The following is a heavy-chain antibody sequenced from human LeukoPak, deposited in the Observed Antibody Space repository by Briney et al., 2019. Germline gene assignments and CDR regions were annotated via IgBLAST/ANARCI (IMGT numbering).Heavy chain of an antibody. CDR1: GFTFSSFG. CDR2: IRYDGSNK. Sequence: GGSLRLSCAASGFTFSSFGMHWVRQAPGKGLEWVAFIRYDGSNKYYADSVKGRFTISGDNSKNTLYLQMNSLRAEDTAVYYCHMTTAPILSKRGPLESAFDIWGQGTMVTVSS. D-gene: IGHD4-17*01. V-gene: IGHV3-30*02. J-gene: IGHJ3*02. CDR3: HMTTAPILSKRGPLESAFDI.